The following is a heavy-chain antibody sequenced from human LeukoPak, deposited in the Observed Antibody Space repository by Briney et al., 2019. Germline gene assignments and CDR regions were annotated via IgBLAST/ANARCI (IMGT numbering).Heavy chain of an antibody. V-gene: IGHV1-2*02. CDR2: INPNSGGT. J-gene: IGHJ4*02. CDR3: ARDSAPARLDY. Sequence: VPVKVSCKASGYTFTGYYMHWVRQAPGQGLEWMGWINPNSGGTNYAQKFQGRVTMTRDTSISTAYMELSRLRSDDTAVYYCARDSAPARLDYWGQGTLVTAAS. D-gene: IGHD6-6*01. CDR1: GYTFTGYY.